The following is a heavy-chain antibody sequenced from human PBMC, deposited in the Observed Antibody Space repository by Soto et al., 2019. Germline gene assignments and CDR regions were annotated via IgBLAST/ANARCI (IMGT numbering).Heavy chain of an antibody. V-gene: IGHV3-30*18. CDR1: GFTFSSYG. CDR3: AKDVIVVVTATHGYFQH. D-gene: IGHD2-21*02. J-gene: IGHJ1*01. Sequence: EGSLRLSCAASGFTFSSYGMHWVRQAPGKGLEWVAVISYDGSNKYYADSVKGRFTISRDNSKNTLYLQMNSLRAEDTAVYYCAKDVIVVVTATHGYFQHWGQGTLVTVSS. CDR2: ISYDGSNK.